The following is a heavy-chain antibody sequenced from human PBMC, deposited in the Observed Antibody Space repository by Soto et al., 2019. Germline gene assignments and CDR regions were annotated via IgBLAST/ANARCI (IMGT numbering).Heavy chain of an antibody. CDR2: IKQDGSEK. CDR3: ARRRDGYKYYFDY. Sequence: PGGSLRLSCAASGFTFSSYWMSWVRQAPGKGLEWVANIKQDGSEKYYVDSVKGRFTISRDNAKNSLYLQTNSLRAEDTAVYYCARRRDGYKYYFDYWGQGTLVTVSS. J-gene: IGHJ4*01. D-gene: IGHD5-12*01. CDR1: GFTFSSYW. V-gene: IGHV3-7*03.